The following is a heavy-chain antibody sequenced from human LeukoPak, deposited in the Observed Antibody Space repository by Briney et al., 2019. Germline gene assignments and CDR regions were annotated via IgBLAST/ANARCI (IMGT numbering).Heavy chain of an antibody. J-gene: IGHJ4*02. V-gene: IGHV1-69*05. CDR2: IIPIFGTA. CDR3: ASSASIVVVVAATFSLDY. Sequence: ASVKVSCKASGGTFGSYAISWVRQAPGQGLEWMGGIIPIFGTANYAQKFQGRVTITTDESTSTAYMELSSLRSEDTAVYYCASSASIVVVVAATFSLDYWGQGTLVTVSS. CDR1: GGTFGSYA. D-gene: IGHD2-15*01.